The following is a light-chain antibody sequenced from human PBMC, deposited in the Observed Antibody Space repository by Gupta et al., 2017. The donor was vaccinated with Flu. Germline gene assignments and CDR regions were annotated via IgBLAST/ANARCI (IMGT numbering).Light chain of an antibody. CDR3: QQYNNWPPFT. Sequence: ATLYGSPRKGDTLSYRASQNVGNNLAWYQQKPGQAPRLLIFEVAARATGIPARFSGSGAGTEFTLTISSRQSEDFAVYYCQQYNNWPPFTFGRGTKVEMK. J-gene: IGKJ4*01. CDR2: EVA. V-gene: IGKV3-15*01. CDR1: QNVGNN.